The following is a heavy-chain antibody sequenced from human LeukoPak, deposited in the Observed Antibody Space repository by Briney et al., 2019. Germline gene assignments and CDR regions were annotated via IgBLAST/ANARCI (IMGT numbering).Heavy chain of an antibody. Sequence: ASVKVSCKASGFAFTSYFMHWVRQAPGQGLEWMGMINLSGGSTTYAQNFQGRVTMTRDTSTSTVYMEVSSLTSEDTATYYCVREYTRSLDSWGQGTLVTVSS. CDR2: INLSGGST. CDR1: GFAFTSYF. D-gene: IGHD1-14*01. CDR3: VREYTRSLDS. V-gene: IGHV1-46*01. J-gene: IGHJ4*02.